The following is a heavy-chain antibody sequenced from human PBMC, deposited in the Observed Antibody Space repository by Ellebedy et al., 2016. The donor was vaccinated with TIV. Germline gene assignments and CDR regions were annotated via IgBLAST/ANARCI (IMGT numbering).Heavy chain of an antibody. Sequence: GESLKISXAASGFTFSSYAMSWVRQAPGKGLEWVSSISSTSAYINYADSVKGRFTISRDNAKNSLYLQMNSLKTEDTALYYCTTDAYVSGGRGYWGHGIMVTVSS. CDR2: ISSTSAYI. CDR1: GFTFSSYA. CDR3: TTDAYVSGGRGY. D-gene: IGHD3-16*01. J-gene: IGHJ4*01. V-gene: IGHV3-21*03.